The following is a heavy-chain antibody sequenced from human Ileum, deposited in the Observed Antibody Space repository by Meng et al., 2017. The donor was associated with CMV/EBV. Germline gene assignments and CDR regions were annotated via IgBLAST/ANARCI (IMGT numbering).Heavy chain of an antibody. CDR1: GGSISSGDYY. CDR3: ARDKGIGDYGRLLDD. D-gene: IGHD3-16*01. CDR2: IYYSGTT. J-gene: IGHJ4*02. V-gene: IGHV4-61*08. Sequence: APLQESGPGLVKPSQTLSLTCTVSGGSISSGDYYWTWIRQPPGKGLEWIGYIYYSGTTNYNPSLKSRVTISGDTSNNQFSLQLTSVTPADTAMYYCARDKGIGDYGRLLDDWGQGTLVTVSS.